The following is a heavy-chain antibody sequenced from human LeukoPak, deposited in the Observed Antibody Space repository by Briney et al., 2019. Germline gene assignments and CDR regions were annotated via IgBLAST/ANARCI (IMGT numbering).Heavy chain of an antibody. D-gene: IGHD6-19*01. Sequence: GGSLRLSCAASGFTFDDYGMSWVRHAPGKGLEWVSGINWNGGSTGYADSVKGRFTISRDNAKNSLYLQMNSLRAEDTAVYYCARDQRQWLTMGGAFDIWGQGTMVTVSS. V-gene: IGHV3-20*04. CDR2: INWNGGST. CDR1: GFTFDDYG. J-gene: IGHJ3*02. CDR3: ARDQRQWLTMGGAFDI.